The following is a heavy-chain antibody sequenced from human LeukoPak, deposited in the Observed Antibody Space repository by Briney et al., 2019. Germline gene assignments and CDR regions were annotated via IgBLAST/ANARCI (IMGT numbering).Heavy chain of an antibody. Sequence: ASVKVSCKASGATFSSYAISCVRQAPGQGLEWMGGIIPIFGTANYAQKFQGRVTITADESTSTAYMELSSLRSEDTAVYYCRVYGGPYYMDVWGKGTTVTVSS. J-gene: IGHJ6*03. D-gene: IGHD4-23*01. V-gene: IGHV1-69*13. CDR2: IIPIFGTA. CDR3: RVYGGPYYMDV. CDR1: GATFSSYA.